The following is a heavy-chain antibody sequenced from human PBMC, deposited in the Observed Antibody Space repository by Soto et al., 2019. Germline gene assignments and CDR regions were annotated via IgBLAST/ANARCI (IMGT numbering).Heavy chain of an antibody. D-gene: IGHD6-13*01. CDR1: GGSISSSNW. Sequence: SETLSLTCAVSGGSISSSNWWSWVRQPPGKGLEWIGETYHSGSTNYNPSLKSRVTISVDKSKNQFSLKLSSVTATDTAVYYCASLGSGWFFDYRGQGSSVTVSS. CDR3: ASLGSGWFFDY. CDR2: TYHSGST. V-gene: IGHV4-4*02. J-gene: IGHJ4*02.